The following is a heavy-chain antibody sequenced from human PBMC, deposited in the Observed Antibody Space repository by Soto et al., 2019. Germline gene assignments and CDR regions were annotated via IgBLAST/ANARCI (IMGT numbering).Heavy chain of an antibody. CDR1: GFTFSSYS. J-gene: IGHJ6*02. V-gene: IGHV3-21*01. CDR2: ISSSSSYI. Sequence: PGGSLRLSCAASGFTFSSYSMNWVRQAPGKGLEWVSSISSSSSYIYYADSVKGRFTISRDNAKNSLYLQMNSLRAEDTAVYYSARDLSPLYGMDVWGQGTTVTVSS. CDR3: ARDLSPLYGMDV.